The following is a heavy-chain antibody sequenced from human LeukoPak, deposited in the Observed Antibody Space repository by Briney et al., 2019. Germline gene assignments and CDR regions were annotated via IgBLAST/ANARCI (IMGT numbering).Heavy chain of an antibody. D-gene: IGHD3-10*01. CDR1: GFTFRDYG. J-gene: IGHJ4*02. V-gene: IGHV3-49*04. Sequence: PGRSLRLSCLTSGFTFRDYGLGWVRQAPGMGLEWVSFIRSRIYGEAPEYAASVRGRFSVSRDDSESIAYLQMNNLKSEDTAVYYCARGQTVSGAKYYFDFWSPGTLVTVSS. CDR2: IRSRIYGEAP. CDR3: ARGQTVSGAKYYFDF.